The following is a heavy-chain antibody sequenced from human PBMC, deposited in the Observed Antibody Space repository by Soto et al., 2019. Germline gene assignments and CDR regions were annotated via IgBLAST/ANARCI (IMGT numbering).Heavy chain of an antibody. D-gene: IGHD6-19*01. CDR1: GFTFSGYA. V-gene: IGHV3-23*01. J-gene: IGHJ5*02. CDR2: ISGSGGST. Sequence: PGGPLRPSCAASGFTFSGYAMSWVRQVPGKGLEWVSAISGSGGSTYYTDSVKGRFTISRDNSKNTLYLQMNSLRAEDTAVYYCAKDQTVAAGWFDPWGQGALVTVSS. CDR3: AKDQTVAAGWFDP.